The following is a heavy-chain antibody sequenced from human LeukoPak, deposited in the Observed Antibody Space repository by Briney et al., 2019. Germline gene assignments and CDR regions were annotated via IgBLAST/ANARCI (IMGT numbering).Heavy chain of an antibody. CDR3: ARVQSSTSPTWPGTDAFDI. D-gene: IGHD2-2*01. CDR2: IYTSGST. V-gene: IGHV4-61*02. J-gene: IGHJ3*02. CDR1: GGSISSGSYY. Sequence: KPSETLSLTCTVSGGSISSGSYYWSWIRQPAGKGLEWIGRIYTSGSTNYNPSLKSRVTISVDTSKNQFSLKLSSVTAADTAVYYCARVQSSTSPTWPGTDAFDIWGQGTMVTVSS.